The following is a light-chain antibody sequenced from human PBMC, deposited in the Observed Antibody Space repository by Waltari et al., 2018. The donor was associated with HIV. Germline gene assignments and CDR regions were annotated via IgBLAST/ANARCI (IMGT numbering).Light chain of an antibody. V-gene: IGLV2-8*01. Sequence: QSALNQPPSASGSPGQSVTISCTGASSDLGVYNSVSWYQQRPGKAHKVISSEVSRRSSGLPDRFSVSTSGDTASLTVSGLQADDAAEYFCSFCGGCNILVVGGGAKLTVL. CDR3: SFCGGCNILV. CDR1: SSDLGVYNS. CDR2: EVS. J-gene: IGLJ2*01.